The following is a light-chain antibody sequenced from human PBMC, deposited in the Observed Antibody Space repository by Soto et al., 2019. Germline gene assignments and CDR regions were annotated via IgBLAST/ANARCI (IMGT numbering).Light chain of an antibody. CDR2: VAS. CDR1: EDIRTS. J-gene: IGKJ3*01. Sequence: DIQMTQSPSSLSASVGARVSITCQASEDIRTSLSWFQHKPGRAPKLLIYVASYLETGVPSRFRGSGSGTDFTLTISSLQPEDIATYYCQHYNNHPQFTFGPGTIVDVK. V-gene: IGKV1-33*01. CDR3: QHYNNHPQFT.